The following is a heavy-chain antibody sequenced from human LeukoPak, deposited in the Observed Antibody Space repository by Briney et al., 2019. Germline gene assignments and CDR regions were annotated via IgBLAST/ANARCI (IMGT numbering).Heavy chain of an antibody. CDR1: GGSFSGYY. D-gene: IGHD3-9*01. CDR3: ARWAPPPGRNVLRYFDWLSRFWFDY. V-gene: IGHV4-34*01. Sequence: SETLSLTCAVYGGSFSGYYWSWIRQPPGKGLEWIGEINHSGSTNYNPSLKSRVTISVDTSKNQFSLKLSSVTAADTAVYYCARWAPPPGRNVLRYFDWLSRFWFDYGGQGALVTVSS. J-gene: IGHJ4*02. CDR2: INHSGST.